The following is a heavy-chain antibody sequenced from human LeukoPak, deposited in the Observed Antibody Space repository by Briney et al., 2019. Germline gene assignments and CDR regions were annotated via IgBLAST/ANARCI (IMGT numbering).Heavy chain of an antibody. V-gene: IGHV3-23*01. CDR2: ISGSGGST. Sequence: GGCLRLSCAASGFTFSTYAMSWVRQAPGKGLEWVSTISGSGGSTYYADSVKGQFTISRDNSKNTLYLQMNSLRAEDTAVYYCAKDWSRGYSDYWGQGTLVTVSS. J-gene: IGHJ4*02. D-gene: IGHD3-10*01. CDR3: AKDWSRGYSDY. CDR1: GFTFSTYA.